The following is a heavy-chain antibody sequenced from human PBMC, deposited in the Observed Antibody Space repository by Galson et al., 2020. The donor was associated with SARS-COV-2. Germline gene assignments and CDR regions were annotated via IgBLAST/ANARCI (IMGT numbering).Heavy chain of an antibody. CDR1: GFTFSSYG. CDR2: IWYDGSNK. D-gene: IGHD3-3*01. V-gene: IGHV3-33*06. CDR3: AKDAWSGYYGGAHYYYYMDV. J-gene: IGHJ6*03. Sequence: GESLKISCAASGFTFSSYGMHWVRQAPGKGLEWVAVIWYDGSNKYYADSVKGRFTISRDNSKNTLYLQMNSLRAEDTAVYYCAKDAWSGYYGGAHYYYYMDVWGKGTTVTVSS.